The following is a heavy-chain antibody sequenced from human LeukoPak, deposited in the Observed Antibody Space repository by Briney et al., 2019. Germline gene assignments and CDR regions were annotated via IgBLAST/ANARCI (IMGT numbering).Heavy chain of an antibody. CDR1: GFTFSSYS. J-gene: IGHJ4*02. CDR3: ARDKGIYDFWSGYYWY. V-gene: IGHV3-21*01. CDR2: ISSSSSYI. Sequence: GGSLRLSCAASGFTFSSYSMNWVRQAPGKGLEWVSSISSSSSYIYYADSVKGRFTISRDNDKNSLYLQMNSLRAEDTALYYCARDKGIYDFWSGYYWYWGQGTLVTVSS. D-gene: IGHD3-3*01.